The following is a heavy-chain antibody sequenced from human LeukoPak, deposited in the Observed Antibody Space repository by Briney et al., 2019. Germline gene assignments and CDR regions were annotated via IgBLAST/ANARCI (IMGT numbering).Heavy chain of an antibody. Sequence: GGSLRLSRAASGFTFSSYAMSWVRQAPGKGLEWVSAISGSGGSTYYADSVKGRFTISRDNSKNTLYLQMNSLRAEDTAVYYCAKADYYDSSWSYWGQGTLVTVSS. D-gene: IGHD3-22*01. J-gene: IGHJ4*02. CDR3: AKADYYDSSWSY. CDR2: ISGSGGST. CDR1: GFTFSSYA. V-gene: IGHV3-23*01.